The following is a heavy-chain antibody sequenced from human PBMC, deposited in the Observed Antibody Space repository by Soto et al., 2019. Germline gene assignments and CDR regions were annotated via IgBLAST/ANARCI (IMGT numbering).Heavy chain of an antibody. J-gene: IGHJ3*02. Sequence: GGSLRLSCAASGFTFSNAWMSWVRQAPGKGLEWVGRIKSKTDGGTTDYAAPVKGRFTISRDDSKNTLYLQMNSLKTEDTAVYYCTTYTVTVPDAFDIWGQGTMVTVSS. V-gene: IGHV3-15*01. CDR3: TTYTVTVPDAFDI. CDR2: IKSKTDGGTT. D-gene: IGHD4-17*01. CDR1: GFTFSNAW.